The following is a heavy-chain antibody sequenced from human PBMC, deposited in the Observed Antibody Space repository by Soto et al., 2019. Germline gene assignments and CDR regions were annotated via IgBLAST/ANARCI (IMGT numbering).Heavy chain of an antibody. CDR3: ARDMPGYSGSYSTPQL. CDR2: ISSSSSYI. D-gene: IGHD1-26*01. V-gene: IGHV3-21*01. Sequence: EVQLVESGGGLVKPGGSLRLSCAASGFTFSSYSMNWVRQAPGKGLEWVSSISSSSSYIYYADSVKGRFTISRDNAKNSLYLQMNSLRAEDTAVYYCARDMPGYSGSYSTPQLWGQETLVTVSS. J-gene: IGHJ4*02. CDR1: GFTFSSYS.